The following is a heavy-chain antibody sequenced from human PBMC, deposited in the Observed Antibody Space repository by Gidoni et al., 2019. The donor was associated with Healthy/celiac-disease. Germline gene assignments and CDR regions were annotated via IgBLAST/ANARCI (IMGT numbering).Heavy chain of an antibody. V-gene: IGHV3-23*01. D-gene: IGHD6-13*01. CDR3: AKCALGEQQLVEYYFDY. J-gene: IGHJ4*02. CDR1: GFPFSRYA. CDR2: ISGSGGST. Sequence: EVQLLESGGGLVQPGGSLRLSCAASGFPFSRYAMSWVRQAPGKGLEWVSAISGSGGSTYYADSVKGRFTISRDNSKNTLYLQMNSLRAEDTAVYYCAKCALGEQQLVEYYFDYWGQGTLVTVSS.